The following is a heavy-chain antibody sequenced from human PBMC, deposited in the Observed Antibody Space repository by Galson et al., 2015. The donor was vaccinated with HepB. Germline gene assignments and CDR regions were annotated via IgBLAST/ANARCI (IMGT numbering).Heavy chain of an antibody. Sequence: ETLSLTCAVYGGSFSGYYWSWIRQPPGKGLEWIGEINHSGSTNYNPSLKSRVTISVDTSKNQFSLKLSSVTAADTAVYYCARGRRYYDFWSGYVPFDYWGQGTLVTVSS. CDR2: INHSGST. J-gene: IGHJ4*02. D-gene: IGHD3-3*01. CDR1: GGSFSGYY. V-gene: IGHV4-34*01. CDR3: ARGRRYYDFWSGYVPFDY.